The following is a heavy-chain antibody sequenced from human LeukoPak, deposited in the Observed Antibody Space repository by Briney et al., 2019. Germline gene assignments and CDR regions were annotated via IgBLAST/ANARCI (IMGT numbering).Heavy chain of an antibody. CDR3: AREKDTAMVFWGYFDY. CDR2: ISYDGSNK. J-gene: IGHJ4*02. CDR1: GFTFSSYA. Sequence: GGSLRLSCAASGFTFSSYAMHWVRQARGKGLEWVAVISYDGSNKYYADSVKGRFTISRDNSKNTLYLQMNSLRAEDTAVYYCAREKDTAMVFWGYFDYWGQGTLVTVSS. V-gene: IGHV3-30-3*01. D-gene: IGHD5-18*01.